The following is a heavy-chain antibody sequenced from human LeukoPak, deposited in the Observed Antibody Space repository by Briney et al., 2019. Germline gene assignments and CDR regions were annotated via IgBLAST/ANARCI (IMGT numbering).Heavy chain of an antibody. D-gene: IGHD1-20*01. CDR1: GFTFSSYA. J-gene: IGHJ4*02. CDR2: IYSGGST. CDR3: AREAYNWNPFDY. Sequence: GGSLRLSCAASGFTFSSYAMSWVRQAPGKGLEWVSVIYSGGSTYYADSVKGRFTISRDNSKNTLYLQMNSLRAEDTAVYYCAREAYNWNPFDYWGQGTLVTVPS. V-gene: IGHV3-66*01.